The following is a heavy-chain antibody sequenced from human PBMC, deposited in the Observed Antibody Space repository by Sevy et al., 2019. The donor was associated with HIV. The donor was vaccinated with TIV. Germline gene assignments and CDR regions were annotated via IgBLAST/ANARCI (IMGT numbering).Heavy chain of an antibody. D-gene: IGHD6-6*01. CDR2: LNGDGSDI. CDR1: GFTFSNYY. Sequence: GGSLRLSCAASGFTFSNYYMNWVRQGPGKGLVRVARLNGDGSDINYADSVRGRFTISRDNTKNTLYLQMSSLRGEDTAVYYCFVRIRDSSEIDYWGQGTLVTVSS. V-gene: IGHV3-74*01. CDR3: FVRIRDSSEIDY. J-gene: IGHJ4*02.